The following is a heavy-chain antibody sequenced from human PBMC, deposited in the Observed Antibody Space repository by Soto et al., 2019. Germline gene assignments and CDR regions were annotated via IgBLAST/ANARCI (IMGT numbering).Heavy chain of an antibody. CDR1: GGSISSGGYS. V-gene: IGHV4-30-2*01. CDR3: ASGYCSGGSCYSAYGMDV. CDR2: IYHSGST. D-gene: IGHD2-15*01. J-gene: IGHJ6*02. Sequence: QLQLQESGSGLVKPSQTLSLTCAVSGGSISSGGYSWSWIRQPPGKGLGWIGYIYHSGSTYYNPSLKSRVTISVDRSKNQFSLKLSSVTAADTAVYYCASGYCSGGSCYSAYGMDVWGQGTTVTVSS.